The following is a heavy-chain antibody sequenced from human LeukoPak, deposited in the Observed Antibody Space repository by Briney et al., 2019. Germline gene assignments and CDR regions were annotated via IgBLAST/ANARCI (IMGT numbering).Heavy chain of an antibody. D-gene: IGHD6-19*01. J-gene: IGHJ4*02. V-gene: IGHV3-23*01. CDR3: ARPNRGWRGYFDY. CDR2: ISGGGGST. CDR1: GFTFSSYA. Sequence: GGSLRLSCAASGFTFSSYAMSWVRQAPGKGLEWVSAISGGGGSTYYANSVKGRFTISRDHSKNTLYLQMNSLRAEDTDVYYFARPNRGWRGYFDYWGQGTLVTVPS.